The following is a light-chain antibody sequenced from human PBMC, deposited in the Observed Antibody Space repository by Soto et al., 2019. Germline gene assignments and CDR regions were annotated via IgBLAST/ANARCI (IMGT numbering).Light chain of an antibody. CDR3: QQYNNWHQALT. CDR2: GAS. V-gene: IGKV3-15*01. J-gene: IGKJ4*01. CDR1: QRVSSN. Sequence: EIVMTQSPATLSVSPGERATLSCRASQRVSSNLAWYQQKPGQAPRLLIYGASTRATGIPARFSGSGSGTESTLTISSLQSEDFAVYYGQQYNNWHQALTFGRGTKVEIK.